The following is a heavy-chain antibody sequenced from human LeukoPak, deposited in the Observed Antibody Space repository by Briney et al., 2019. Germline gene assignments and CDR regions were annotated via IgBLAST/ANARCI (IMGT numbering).Heavy chain of an antibody. CDR3: VRDRDPQWLVRTLDY. J-gene: IGHJ4*02. CDR1: GFTFSSHW. D-gene: IGHD6-19*01. Sequence: GGSLRLSCAASGFTFSSHWMNWVRQAPGRGLEWVSAISSTSKYIYYGDSVTGRFIISRDNAKNSLYLQMNSLRVEDTAVYYCVRDRDPQWLVRTLDYWGQGTLVTVSS. CDR2: ISSTSKYI. V-gene: IGHV3-21*06.